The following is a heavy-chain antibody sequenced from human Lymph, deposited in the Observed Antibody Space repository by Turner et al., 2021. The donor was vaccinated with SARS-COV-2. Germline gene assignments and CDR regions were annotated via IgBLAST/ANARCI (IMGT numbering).Heavy chain of an antibody. V-gene: IGHV3-30*03. J-gene: IGHJ6*02. CDR1: GFTFISYG. CDR3: AWALYYYYGMDV. Sequence: QVQLVESGGGVVQPGRFLRFLCAASGFTFISYGMHWVRQAPGKGLEWVAVISYDGGHKSYADSVKGRFTISRDNSKNTLYLQMISLRAEDTAVYYCAWALYYYYGMDVWGQGTTVTVSS. CDR2: ISYDGGHK.